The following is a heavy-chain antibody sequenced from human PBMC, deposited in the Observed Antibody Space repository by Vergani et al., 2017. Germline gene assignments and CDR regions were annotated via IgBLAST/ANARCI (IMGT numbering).Heavy chain of an antibody. Sequence: QVQLVQSGAEVKKPGASVKVSCKASGYTFTGYYMHWVRQAPGQGLEWMGWINPNSGGTNYAQKFQGRVTITADESTSTAYMELSSLRSEDTAVYYCARVKTTVTTQDRHYYYYYYMDVWGKGTTVTVSS. CDR2: INPNSGGT. CDR3: ARVKTTVTTQDRHYYYYYYMDV. CDR1: GYTFTGYY. V-gene: IGHV1-2*02. J-gene: IGHJ6*03. D-gene: IGHD4-17*01.